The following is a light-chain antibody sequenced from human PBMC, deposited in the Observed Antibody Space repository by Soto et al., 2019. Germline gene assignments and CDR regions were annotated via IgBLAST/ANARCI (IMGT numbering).Light chain of an antibody. J-gene: IGKJ4*01. CDR1: QSVSSY. CDR3: QQLNSYPLT. Sequence: EIVLTQSPATLSLSPGERATLSCRASQSVSSYLAWYQQKPGQAPRLLIYAASNRATGIPSRFSGSGSGTDFTLTISSLQPEDFATYYCQQLNSYPLTFGGGTKVDIK. CDR2: AAS. V-gene: IGKV3-11*01.